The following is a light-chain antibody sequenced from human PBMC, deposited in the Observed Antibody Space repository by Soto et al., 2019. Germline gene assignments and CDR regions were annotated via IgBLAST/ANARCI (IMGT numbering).Light chain of an antibody. CDR2: EVS. Sequence: QSVLTQPPSASGSPGQSVTISCTGTSSDVGGYNYVSWYQQHPGKAHKLMIYEVSKRPSGVPDRFSGSKSGNTASLTVSGLQAADEADYYCSSYAGSNNWVFGGGTKLTVL. V-gene: IGLV2-8*01. CDR3: SSYAGSNNWV. CDR1: SSDVGGYNY. J-gene: IGLJ3*02.